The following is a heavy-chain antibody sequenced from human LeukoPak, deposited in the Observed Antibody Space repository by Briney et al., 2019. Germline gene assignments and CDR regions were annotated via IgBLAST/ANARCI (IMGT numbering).Heavy chain of an antibody. CDR2: IYYSGST. V-gene: IGHV4-39*01. Sequence: SETLSLTCTHSGASISISSYYWGCIRQPPGKGREWIGSIYYSGSTYHTPSLTSRATTSADTTNHQFSLRLSSVTAADAVVYYCAGHQIVYYGMDVWGEGTTVTVSS. CDR1: GASISISSYY. D-gene: IGHD2-21*01. J-gene: IGHJ6*04. CDR3: AGHQIVYYGMDV.